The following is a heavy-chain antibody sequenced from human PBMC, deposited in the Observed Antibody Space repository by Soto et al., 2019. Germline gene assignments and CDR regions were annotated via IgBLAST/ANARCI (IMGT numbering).Heavy chain of an antibody. CDR1: GLTFTTYA. J-gene: IGHJ4*02. D-gene: IGHD6-25*01. CDR2: ISSDGSNT. Sequence: PGGSLRLSCAASGLTFTTYALRWVRQAPGKGLEWVALISSDGSNTFYADSVKGRFTVSRDFYKNTLPLQMNSLRPEDTAMYYCVRVGPSRIEVYDSSGYFDFWGRGTLVTVSS. CDR3: VRVGPSRIEVYDSSGYFDF. V-gene: IGHV3-30-3*01.